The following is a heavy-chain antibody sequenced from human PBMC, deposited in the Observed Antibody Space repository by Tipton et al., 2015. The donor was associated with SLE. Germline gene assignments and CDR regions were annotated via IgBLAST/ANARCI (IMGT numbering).Heavy chain of an antibody. Sequence: TLSLTCAVYGGSFSGYYWSWIRQPPGKGLEWIGEISHSGSTNYNPSLKSRVTISVDTSKDQFSLKLSSVTAADTAVYYCARAPGLDRDYYYYFYMDVWDKGTTVTVSS. CDR2: ISHSGST. V-gene: IGHV4-34*01. J-gene: IGHJ6*03. CDR1: GGSFSGYY. D-gene: IGHD3/OR15-3a*01. CDR3: ARAPGLDRDYYYYFYMDV.